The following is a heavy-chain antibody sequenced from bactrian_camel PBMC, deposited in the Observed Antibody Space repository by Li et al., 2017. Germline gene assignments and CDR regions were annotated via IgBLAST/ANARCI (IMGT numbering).Heavy chain of an antibody. CDR2: IDSDGRT. J-gene: IGHJ4*01. D-gene: IGHD1*01. V-gene: IGHV3S26*01. CDR1: GYPDKSDC. Sequence: HVQLVESGGDLVQPGGSLRLSCVASGYPDKSDCRAWFRQAPGKEREGVAAIDSDGRTSYEDSVKGRFIISKDNAKNTLYLQMNSLKPEDTAMYYCAADQGAAKTSNGIWIGYDYNYWGQGTQVTVS. CDR3: AADQGAAKTSNGIWIGYDYNY.